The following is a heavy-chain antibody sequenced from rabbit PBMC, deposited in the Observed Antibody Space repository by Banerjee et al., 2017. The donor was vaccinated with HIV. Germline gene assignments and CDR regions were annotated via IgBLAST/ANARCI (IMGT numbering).Heavy chain of an antibody. Sequence: QEQLVESGGGLVQPGTSLTLTCTASGFSFSSGFWICWVRQAPGKGLEWIGCIYTGSGSTYYASWAKGRFTISKTSSTTVTLQMTSLTAADTATYFCARDRVAGYAYTFDLWGPGTLVTVS. CDR2: IYTGSGST. CDR3: ARDRVAGYAYTFDL. J-gene: IGHJ4*01. CDR1: GFSFSSGFW. V-gene: IGHV1S45*01. D-gene: IGHD6-1*01.